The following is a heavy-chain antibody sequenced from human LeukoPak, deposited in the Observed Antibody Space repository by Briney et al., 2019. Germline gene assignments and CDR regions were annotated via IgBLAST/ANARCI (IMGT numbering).Heavy chain of an antibody. V-gene: IGHV3-30*04. Sequence: GGSLRLSCAASGFTFSSYAMHWVRQAPGKGLEWVAVISYDGSNKYYADSVKGRFTISRDNSKNTLYLQMNSLRAEDTAVYYCARDRPQPSHRGYYYYGMDVWGKGTTVTVSS. CDR3: ARDRPQPSHRGYYYYGMDV. CDR1: GFTFSSYA. D-gene: IGHD2-2*01. J-gene: IGHJ6*04. CDR2: ISYDGSNK.